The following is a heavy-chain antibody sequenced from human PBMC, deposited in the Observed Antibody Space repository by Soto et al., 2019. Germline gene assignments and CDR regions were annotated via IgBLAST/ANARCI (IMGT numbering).Heavy chain of an antibody. CDR3: APRVPYSPYWDVGWFDT. J-gene: IGHJ5*02. D-gene: IGHD2-21*01. Sequence: QITLKESGPLLVEPTQTLTLTCSFSGFSLTTGGVGVGWLRQAPGKALECLGIIYWDNDRRYNPSLKERLTTTEDTSKTQGVLTMTYMELVDTATYFCAPRVPYSPYWDVGWFDTWGQGTLVTVS. V-gene: IGHV2-5*02. CDR1: GFSLTTGGVG. CDR2: IYWDNDR.